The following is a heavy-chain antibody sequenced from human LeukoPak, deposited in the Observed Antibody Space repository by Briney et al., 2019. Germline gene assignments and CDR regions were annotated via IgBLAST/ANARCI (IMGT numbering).Heavy chain of an antibody. Sequence: GASVKVSCKSSGYTFTDYYMHWVRQAPGQGLEWMGSIDPNSRGTNYAQKFQGRVTMTRDTSISTAYMEVSRLRSDDTAVYFCARSHGINSFDYWGQGTLVTVSS. V-gene: IGHV1-2*02. J-gene: IGHJ4*02. CDR1: GYTFTDYY. D-gene: IGHD3-10*01. CDR2: IDPNSRGT. CDR3: ARSHGINSFDY.